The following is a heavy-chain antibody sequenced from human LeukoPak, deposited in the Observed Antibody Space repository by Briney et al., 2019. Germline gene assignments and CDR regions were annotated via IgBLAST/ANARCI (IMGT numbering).Heavy chain of an antibody. Sequence: SETLSLTCSVSDDSMNNYYWSWLRQSPGKGLEWIGNVYYRGTTNYNPSLKNRVTIAVDTSKKQVSLKVTAMTAADTAVYYCARVNSDCSNEICNVGYYYYMDVWGKGTTVTVSS. J-gene: IGHJ6*03. CDR1: DDSMNNYY. CDR3: ARVNSDCSNEICNVGYYYYMDV. CDR2: VYYRGTT. V-gene: IGHV4-59*01. D-gene: IGHD2-8*01.